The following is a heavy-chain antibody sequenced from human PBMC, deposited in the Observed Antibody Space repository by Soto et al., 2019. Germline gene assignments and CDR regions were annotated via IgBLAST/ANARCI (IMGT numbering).Heavy chain of an antibody. CDR3: ANYDSSGYRSFDY. Sequence: EVQLLESGGGLVQPGGSLRLSCAASGFTFGSYAMSWVRQSPGKGLEWVSAISGSGGSTYYADSVKGRFTISRDNSKNTLYLQMNSLRAEDTAVYYCANYDSSGYRSFDYWGQGTLVPVSS. CDR2: ISGSGGST. J-gene: IGHJ4*02. CDR1: GFTFGSYA. D-gene: IGHD3-22*01. V-gene: IGHV3-23*01.